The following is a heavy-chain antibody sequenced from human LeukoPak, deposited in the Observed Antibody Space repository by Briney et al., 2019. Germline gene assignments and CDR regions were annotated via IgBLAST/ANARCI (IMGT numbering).Heavy chain of an antibody. D-gene: IGHD3-3*01. V-gene: IGHV3-33*01. CDR3: ARDGDSGFLEWFREYYFDY. CDR2: IWYDGSNK. Sequence: GRSLRLSCAASGFTFSSYGMHWVRQAPGEGLEWVAVIWYDGSNKYYADSVKGRFTISRDNSKNTLYLQMNSLRAEDTAVYYCARDGDSGFLEWFREYYFDYWGQGTLVTVSS. CDR1: GFTFSSYG. J-gene: IGHJ4*02.